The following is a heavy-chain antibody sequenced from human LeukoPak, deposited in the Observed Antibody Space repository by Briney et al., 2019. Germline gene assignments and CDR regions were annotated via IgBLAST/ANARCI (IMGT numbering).Heavy chain of an antibody. V-gene: IGHV3-23*01. CDR1: GFTFSSYA. Sequence: GRSLRLSCAASGFTFSSYAMSWVRQAPGKGLEWVSAISGSGGSTYYADSVKGRFTISRDNSKNTLYLQMNSLGAEDTAVYYCAKDGGYCSGGSCYSGAFDYWGQGTLVTVSS. CDR3: AKDGGYCSGGSCYSGAFDY. J-gene: IGHJ4*02. D-gene: IGHD2-15*01. CDR2: ISGSGGST.